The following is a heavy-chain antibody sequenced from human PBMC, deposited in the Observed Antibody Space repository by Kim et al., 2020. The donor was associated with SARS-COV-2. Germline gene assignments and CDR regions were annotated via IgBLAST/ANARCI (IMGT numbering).Heavy chain of an antibody. CDR1: GGSISSSSYY. Sequence: SETLSLTCTVSGGSISSSSYYWGWIRQPPGKGLEGIGSIYYSGSTYYNPSLKSRVTISADTSKNQFSLKLSSVTAAATAVYYCAGLPLYDILPGYGNYFDSWGQGTLVTVSS. D-gene: IGHD3-9*01. CDR2: IYYSGST. J-gene: IGHJ4*02. CDR3: AGLPLYDILPGYGNYFDS. V-gene: IGHV4-39*01.